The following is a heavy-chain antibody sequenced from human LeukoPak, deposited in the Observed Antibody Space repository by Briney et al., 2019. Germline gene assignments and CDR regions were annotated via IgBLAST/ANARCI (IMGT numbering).Heavy chain of an antibody. CDR1: GYTLTELS. CDR2: SDPDDGAA. J-gene: IGHJ6*03. Sequence: VASVKVSCKVSGYTLTELSMHWVRQAPGKGLEWMGGSDPDDGAALYAQKFQGRVTITADKSTSTAYMELSSLRSEDTAVYYCARGRGPPYAILYYYYMDVWGKGTTVTVSS. D-gene: IGHD2-8*01. CDR3: ARGRGPPYAILYYYYMDV. V-gene: IGHV1-24*01.